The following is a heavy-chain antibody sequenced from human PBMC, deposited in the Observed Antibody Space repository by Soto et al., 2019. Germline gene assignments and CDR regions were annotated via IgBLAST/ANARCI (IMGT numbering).Heavy chain of an antibody. J-gene: IGHJ6*02. CDR2: IYYSGST. Sequence: SETLSLTCTVSGGSISSYYWSWIRQPPGKGLEWIGYIYYSGSTNYNPSLKSRVTISVDTSKNQFSLKLSSVTAADTAVYYCARYGVKGYYYGMDVWGQGTTVTVSS. CDR1: GGSISSYY. CDR3: ARYGVKGYYYGMDV. V-gene: IGHV4-59*01. D-gene: IGHD3-10*01.